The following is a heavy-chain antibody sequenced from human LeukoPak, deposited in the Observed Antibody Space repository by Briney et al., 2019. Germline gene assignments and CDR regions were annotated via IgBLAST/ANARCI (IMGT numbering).Heavy chain of an antibody. CDR1: GFTFSSYS. V-gene: IGHV3-21*01. CDR3: ARTSSGGSCYLDY. Sequence: PGGSLRLSCAASGFTFSSYSVNWVRQAPGKGLEWVSSISSSSSYIYYADSVKGRFTISRDNAKNSLYLQMNSLRAEDTAVYYCARTSSGGSCYLDYWGQGTLVTISS. CDR2: ISSSSSYI. D-gene: IGHD2-15*01. J-gene: IGHJ4*02.